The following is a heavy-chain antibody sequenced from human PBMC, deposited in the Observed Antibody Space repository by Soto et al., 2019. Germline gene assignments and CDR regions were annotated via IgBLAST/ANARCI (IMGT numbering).Heavy chain of an antibody. CDR2: MNPNSGNT. J-gene: IGHJ4*02. V-gene: IGHV1-8*01. CDR1: GYTFTSYD. D-gene: IGHD3-10*01. CDR3: ARGLYYYDSGCYYVADFDY. Sequence: QVQLVQSGAEVKKPGASVKVSCKASGYTFTSYDINWVRQATGQGLEWMGWMNPNSGNTGYAQKFQGRVTMTRNTSISTAYMELSSLRSEDTAVYYCARGLYYYDSGCYYVADFDYWGQGILVTVSS.